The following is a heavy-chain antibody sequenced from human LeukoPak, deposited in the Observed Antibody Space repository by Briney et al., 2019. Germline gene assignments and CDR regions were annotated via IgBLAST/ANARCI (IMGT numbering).Heavy chain of an antibody. CDR2: TYYRSKWYN. J-gene: IGHJ4*02. CDR1: GDSVSSNSAA. CDR3: ARALSTPGYSSGWYFDY. V-gene: IGHV6-1*01. D-gene: IGHD6-19*01. Sequence: SQTLSLTCAISGDSVSSNSAAWNWIRQSPSRGLEWLGRTYYRSKWYNDYAVSVNSRITINPDTSKNQFSLQLNSVTPEDTAVYYCARALSTPGYSSGWYFDYWGQGTLVTVSS.